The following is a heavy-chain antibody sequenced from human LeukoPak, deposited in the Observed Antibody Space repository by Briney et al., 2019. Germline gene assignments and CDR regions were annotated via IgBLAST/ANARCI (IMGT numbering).Heavy chain of an antibody. CDR3: ARVAKSGYYFDY. V-gene: IGHV3-21*01. CDR1: GFTFSSYS. D-gene: IGHD5-12*01. Sequence: GGSLRLSCAASGFTFSSYSMNWVRQAPGKGLEWVSSISSSSSYIYYADSVKGRFTISRDNAKNSLYLQMNSLRAEDTAVYYRARVAKSGYYFDYWGQGTLVTVSS. CDR2: ISSSSSYI. J-gene: IGHJ4*02.